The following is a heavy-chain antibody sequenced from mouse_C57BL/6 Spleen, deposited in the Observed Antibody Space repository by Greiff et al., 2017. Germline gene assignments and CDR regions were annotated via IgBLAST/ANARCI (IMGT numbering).Heavy chain of an antibody. D-gene: IGHD1-1*01. Sequence: EVQVVESGGGLVKPGGSLKLSCAASGFTFSDYGMHWVRQAPEKGLEWVAYISSGSSTIYYADTVKGRFTISRDNAKNTLFLQMTSLRSEDTAMYYCARFNYYGSSPWYFDYWGQGTTLTVSS. CDR2: ISSGSSTI. CDR3: ARFNYYGSSPWYFDY. CDR1: GFTFSDYG. J-gene: IGHJ2*01. V-gene: IGHV5-17*01.